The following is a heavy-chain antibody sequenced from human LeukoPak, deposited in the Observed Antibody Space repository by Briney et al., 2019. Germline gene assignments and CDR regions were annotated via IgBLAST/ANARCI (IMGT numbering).Heavy chain of an antibody. J-gene: IGHJ5*02. D-gene: IGHD3-22*01. CDR2: ISHTASMK. CDR1: GRFMFGNYG. CDR3: AKSTRYYDSSGYVDL. V-gene: IGHV3-30*18. Sequence: PGGSLRLSCTASGRFMFGNYGMHWVRQAPGKGLEWVAVISHTASMKVYAESVKGRFTVSRDNSKSTLYLQMNSLRPEDTALYYCAKSTRYYDSSGYVDLWGQGTLVTVSS.